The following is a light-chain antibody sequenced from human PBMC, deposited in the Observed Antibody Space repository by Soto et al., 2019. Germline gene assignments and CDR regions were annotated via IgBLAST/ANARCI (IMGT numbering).Light chain of an antibody. V-gene: IGKV4-1*01. J-gene: IGKJ5*01. CDR1: QSVLFTSNKKNY. CDR2: WAS. CDR3: QQYYSLVT. Sequence: DIVMTQSPDSLAVSLGERATINCKSSQSVLFTSNKKNYLAWYQQKPGQPPKLLIYWASLRESGVPDRFSGRGSGTDFTLTISSLQAEDGAVYYCQQYYSLVTSGQGTRREIK.